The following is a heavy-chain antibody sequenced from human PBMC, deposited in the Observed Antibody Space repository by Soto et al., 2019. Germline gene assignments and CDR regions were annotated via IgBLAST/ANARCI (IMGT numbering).Heavy chain of an antibody. CDR2: IIPIFGTA. V-gene: IGHV1-69*13. CDR1: GGTFSSYA. D-gene: IGHD6-13*01. CDR3: ARDEAAAVTWYYYGMDV. J-gene: IGHJ6*02. Sequence: SVKVSCKASGGTFSSYAISWVRQAPGQGLEWMGGIIPIFGTANYAQKFQGRVTITADESTSTAYMELSSLRSEDTAVYYCARDEAAAVTWYYYGMDVWGQGTTVTVSS.